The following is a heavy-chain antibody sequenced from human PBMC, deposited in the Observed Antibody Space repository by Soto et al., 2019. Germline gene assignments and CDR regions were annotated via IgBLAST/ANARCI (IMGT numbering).Heavy chain of an antibody. CDR1: VYTFTIYG. CDR3: ERDEIWSPTSNWFDP. D-gene: IGHD3-10*01. Sequence: ASVTVSCTSSVYTFTIYGVICVRQAPGQGLEWMGWISAYNGNTNYAQKLQGRVTMTTDTSTSTAYMELRSLRSDDTAVYYCERDEIWSPTSNWFDPWGQGTLVTVSS. J-gene: IGHJ5*02. V-gene: IGHV1-18*01. CDR2: ISAYNGNT.